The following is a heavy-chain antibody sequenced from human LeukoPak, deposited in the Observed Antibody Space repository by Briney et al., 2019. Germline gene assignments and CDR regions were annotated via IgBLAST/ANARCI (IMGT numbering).Heavy chain of an antibody. D-gene: IGHD3-10*01. V-gene: IGHV4-30-2*01. CDR1: GGSISSGGYS. CDR3: ARGSSGGSNYFDY. Sequence: SQTLSLTCAVSGGSISSGGYSWSWIRQPPGKGLEWIGYIYHSGSTYYNPSLKSRVTISVDRSKNQFSLKLSSVTAADTAVYYCARGSSGGSNYFDYWGQGTLATVSS. J-gene: IGHJ4*02. CDR2: IYHSGST.